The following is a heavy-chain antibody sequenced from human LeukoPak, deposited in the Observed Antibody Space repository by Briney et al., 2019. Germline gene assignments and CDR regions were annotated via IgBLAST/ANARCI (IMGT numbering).Heavy chain of an antibody. J-gene: IGHJ4*02. CDR1: GGTFSSYA. CDR2: IIPIFGTA. Sequence: ASVKVSCKASGGTFSSYAISWVRQAPGQGLEWMGGIIPIFGTANYAQKFQGRVTITTDESTSTAYMELSSLRSEDTAVYYCARDHQTLQWLVLYYWGQGTVVTVSS. CDR3: ARDHQTLQWLVLYY. D-gene: IGHD6-19*01. V-gene: IGHV1-69*05.